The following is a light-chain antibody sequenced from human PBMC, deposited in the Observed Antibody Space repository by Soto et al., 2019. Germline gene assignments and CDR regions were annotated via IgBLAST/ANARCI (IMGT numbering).Light chain of an antibody. CDR2: GSS. CDR1: QSVSNNY. J-gene: IGKJ2*01. CDR3: HQYGSSPPYT. V-gene: IGKV3-20*01. Sequence: EIVLTQSPGTLSLSPGERATLSCRASQSVSNNYIAWFQQKPGQAPRLPIFGSSDRATGIPDRFSGSGSGTDFTLTISRLEPEDFAVYYCHQYGSSPPYTFGQGTYLEIK.